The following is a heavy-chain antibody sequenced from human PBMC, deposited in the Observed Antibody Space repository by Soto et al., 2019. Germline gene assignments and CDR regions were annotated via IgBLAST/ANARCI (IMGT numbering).Heavy chain of an antibody. V-gene: IGHV1-18*01. J-gene: IGHJ4*02. D-gene: IGHD6-13*01. CDR2: ISGYNGDT. Sequence: GASVKVSCKASGYTFTSYGISWVRQAPGQGLEWMGWISGYNGDTNYAQKYQGRVTMTTDTSTSTAYMELRSLRSDDTAVYYCARAPQTVAGAGIWYWGQGTLVT. CDR1: GYTFTSYG. CDR3: ARAPQTVAGAGIWY.